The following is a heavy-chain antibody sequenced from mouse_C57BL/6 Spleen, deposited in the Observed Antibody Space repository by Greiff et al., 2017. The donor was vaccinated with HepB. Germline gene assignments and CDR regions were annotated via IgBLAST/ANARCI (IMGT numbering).Heavy chain of an antibody. D-gene: IGHD4-1*01. V-gene: IGHV14-1*01. CDR1: GFNIKDYY. CDR3: TSNWDLFAY. Sequence: VHVKQSGAELVRPGASVKLSCTASGFNIKDYYMHWVKQRPEQGLEWIGRIDPEDGDTEYAPKFQGKATMTADTSSNTAYLQLSSLTSEDTAVYYCTSNWDLFAYWGQGTLVTVSA. J-gene: IGHJ3*01. CDR2: IDPEDGDT.